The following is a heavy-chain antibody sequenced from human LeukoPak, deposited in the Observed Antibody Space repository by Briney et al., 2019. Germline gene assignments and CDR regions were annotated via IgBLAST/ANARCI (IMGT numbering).Heavy chain of an antibody. Sequence: PGGSLRLSCTPSGFPFSSYWMLWVRQAPGKGLVWVSRISGDGNVTTYADSVEGRFTISRDNTKNILYLQMDNLRAEDTATYYCARSQFDYWGQGTLVTVSS. CDR2: ISGDGNVT. CDR1: GFPFSSYW. CDR3: ARSQFDY. J-gene: IGHJ4*02. V-gene: IGHV3-74*03.